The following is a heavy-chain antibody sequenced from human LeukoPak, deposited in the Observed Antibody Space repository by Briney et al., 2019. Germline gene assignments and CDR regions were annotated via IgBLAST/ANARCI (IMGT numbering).Heavy chain of an antibody. Sequence: PGGSLRLSXAASGFTVSSNYMSWVRQAPGKGLEWVSVIYSGGSTYYADSVKGRFTISRDNSKNTLYLQMNSLRAEDTAVYYCARVKYSGSYSDYMDVWGKGTTVTVSS. V-gene: IGHV3-66*02. CDR2: IYSGGST. CDR1: GFTVSSNY. CDR3: ARVKYSGSYSDYMDV. D-gene: IGHD1-26*01. J-gene: IGHJ6*03.